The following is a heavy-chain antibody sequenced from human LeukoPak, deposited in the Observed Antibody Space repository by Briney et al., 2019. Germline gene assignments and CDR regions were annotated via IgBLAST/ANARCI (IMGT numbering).Heavy chain of an antibody. CDR3: ARIGYSYGGP. V-gene: IGHV3-30*03. Sequence: PGGSLRLSCAASGFTFSSYGMHWVRQAPGKGLEWVAVISYDGSNKYYADSVKGRFTISRDTSKNTLYLQMNSLRAEDTAIYYCARIGYSYGGPWGQGTLVTVSS. D-gene: IGHD5-18*01. CDR2: ISYDGSNK. CDR1: GFTFSSYG. J-gene: IGHJ5*02.